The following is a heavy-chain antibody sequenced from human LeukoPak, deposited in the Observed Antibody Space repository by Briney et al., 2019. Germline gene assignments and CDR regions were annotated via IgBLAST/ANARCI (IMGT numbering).Heavy chain of an antibody. V-gene: IGHV3-74*01. CDR1: GLTFSTYW. CDR2: INVDGSGA. J-gene: IGHJ4*02. CDR3: ARATRIYSSGWYYSFDY. D-gene: IGHD6-19*01. Sequence: PGGSLRLSCAASGLTFSTYWMHWVRQAPGKGLVWVSHINVDGSGATYADSVKGRFTISRDNAKNTLYLHMNSLRAEDTAVYYCARATRIYSSGWYYSFDYWGQGTLVTVSS.